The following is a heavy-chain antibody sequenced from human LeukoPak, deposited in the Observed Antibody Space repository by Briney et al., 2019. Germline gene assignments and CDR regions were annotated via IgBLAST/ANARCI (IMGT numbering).Heavy chain of an antibody. Sequence: SSETLSLTCTASGGAISSSSYYWGWIRQPPGKGLEWIGSIYYSGSTHYNPSLKSRVTISVDTSKNQFSPKLSSVTAADTAVYYCARVFSVSYFFDYWGQGTLVTVSS. CDR2: IYYSGST. V-gene: IGHV4-39*01. CDR3: ARVFSVSYFFDY. D-gene: IGHD1-26*01. J-gene: IGHJ4*02. CDR1: GGAISSSSYY.